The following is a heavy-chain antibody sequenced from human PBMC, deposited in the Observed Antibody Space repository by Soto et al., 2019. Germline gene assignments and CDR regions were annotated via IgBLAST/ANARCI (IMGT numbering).Heavy chain of an antibody. V-gene: IGHV1-8*01. J-gene: IGHJ3*02. D-gene: IGHD3-22*01. CDR3: ARGATVTMIVVVIDPDAFDI. Sequence: ASVKGYCKASGYTFTSYDINWVRQATGQVLEWMGWMNPNSGNTGYAQKFQGRVTMTRNTSISTAYMELSGLRSEDTAVYYCARGATVTMIVVVIDPDAFDIWGQGTMVTVSS. CDR2: MNPNSGNT. CDR1: GYTFTSYD.